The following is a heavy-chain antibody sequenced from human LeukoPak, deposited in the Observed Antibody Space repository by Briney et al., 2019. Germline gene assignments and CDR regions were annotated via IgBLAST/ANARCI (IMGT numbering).Heavy chain of an antibody. CDR1: GYTFTGYY. J-gene: IGHJ6*03. V-gene: IGHV1-2*02. CDR3: ARERPIVLMVYASSYYYYYMDV. D-gene: IGHD2-8*01. Sequence: ASVKVSCKASGYTFTGYYMHWVRQAPGQGLEWMGWINPNSGGTNYAQKFQGRVTMTRDTSISTAYMELSRLRSDDTAVYYCARERPIVLMVYASSYYYYYMDVWGKGTTATVSS. CDR2: INPNSGGT.